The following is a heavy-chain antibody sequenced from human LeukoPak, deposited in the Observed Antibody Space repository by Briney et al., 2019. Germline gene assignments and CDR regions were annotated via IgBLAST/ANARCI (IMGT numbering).Heavy chain of an antibody. Sequence: GGSLRLSCAASGFTFSSYWMSWVRQAPGKGLEWVANIKRDGSEKYYVDSVKGRFTISRDNAKNSLYLQMNSLRAEDTAVYYCASGYSSGWSGYWGQGTLVTVSS. V-gene: IGHV3-7*01. CDR2: IKRDGSEK. CDR3: ASGYSSGWSGY. D-gene: IGHD6-19*01. CDR1: GFTFSSYW. J-gene: IGHJ4*02.